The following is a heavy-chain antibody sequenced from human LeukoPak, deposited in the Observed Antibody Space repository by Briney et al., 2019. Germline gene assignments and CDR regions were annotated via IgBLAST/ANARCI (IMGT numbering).Heavy chain of an antibody. CDR1: GGSISSGGYY. CDR2: IYYSGST. D-gene: IGHD3-22*01. V-gene: IGHV4-31*03. Sequence: SETLSLTCTVSGGSISSGGYYWSWIRQHPGKGLEWIGYIYYSGSTHYNPSLKSRVTISIDTSKNQFSLKLSSVTAADTAVYYCALYYYDSSGYQYFQHWGQGTLVTVSS. CDR3: ALYYYDSSGYQYFQH. J-gene: IGHJ1*01.